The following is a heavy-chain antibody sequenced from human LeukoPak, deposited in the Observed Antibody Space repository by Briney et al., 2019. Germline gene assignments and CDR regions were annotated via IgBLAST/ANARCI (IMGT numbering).Heavy chain of an antibody. J-gene: IGHJ4*02. V-gene: IGHV3-30-3*01. CDR3: ASSPDAPVVVPAAHIALGGY. Sequence: GGSLRLSCAVSRFTFSSYAMSWVRQAPGKGLEWVAVISYDGSNKYYADSVKGRFTISRDNSKNTLYLQMNSLRAEDTAVYYCASSPDAPVVVPAAHIALGGYWGQGTLVTVSS. CDR1: RFTFSSYA. CDR2: ISYDGSNK. D-gene: IGHD2-2*01.